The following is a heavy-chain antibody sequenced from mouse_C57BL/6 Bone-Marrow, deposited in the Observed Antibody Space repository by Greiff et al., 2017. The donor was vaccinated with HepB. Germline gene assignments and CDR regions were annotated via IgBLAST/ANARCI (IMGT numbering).Heavy chain of an antibody. J-gene: IGHJ4*01. V-gene: IGHV3-8*01. Sequence: DVMLVESGPGLAKPSQTLSLTCSVTGYSITSDYWNWIRKFPGNKLEYMGYISYSGSTYYTPSLKSRISITRYTSKNQYYLQLNSVTTDDTATYYCARYAPYAMDYWGQGTSVTVSS. CDR2: ISYSGST. CDR3: ARYAPYAMDY. CDR1: GYSITSDY.